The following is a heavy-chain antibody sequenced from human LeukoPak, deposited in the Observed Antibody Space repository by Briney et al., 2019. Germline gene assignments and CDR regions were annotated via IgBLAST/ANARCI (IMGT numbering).Heavy chain of an antibody. D-gene: IGHD5-24*01. Sequence: SETLSLTCTVSGGSINSGDYHWSWIRRPPGKGLEWIGYIFYSGSTYCNPSLKSRVTISVDTSKNQFSLKLSSVTAADTAVYYCARARRDGDWYFDLWGRGTLVTVSS. CDR2: IFYSGST. CDR3: ARARRDGDWYFDL. J-gene: IGHJ2*01. V-gene: IGHV4-30-4*01. CDR1: GGSINSGDYH.